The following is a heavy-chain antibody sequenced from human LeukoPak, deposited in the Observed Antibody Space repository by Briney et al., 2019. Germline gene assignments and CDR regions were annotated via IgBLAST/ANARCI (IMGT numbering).Heavy chain of an antibody. CDR1: GGSFSGYY. Sequence: SETLSLTCAVYGGSFSGYYWSWIRQPPGKGLEWIGYIYYSGSTNYNPSLKSRVTISVDTSKNQFSLKLSSVTAADTAVYYCARGGVLSSGYYPDDYWGQGTLVTVSS. CDR3: ARGGVLSSGYYPDDY. D-gene: IGHD3-22*01. V-gene: IGHV4-59*01. CDR2: IYYSGST. J-gene: IGHJ4*02.